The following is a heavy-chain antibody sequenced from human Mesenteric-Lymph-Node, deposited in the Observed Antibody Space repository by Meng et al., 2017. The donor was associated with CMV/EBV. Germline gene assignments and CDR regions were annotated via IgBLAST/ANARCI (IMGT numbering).Heavy chain of an antibody. D-gene: IGHD6-6*01. Sequence: GESLKISCAASGFTFSDYYMSWIRQAPGKGLEWVSYISSSGSTIYYADSVKGRFTISRDNAKNSLYLQMNSLRAEDTAVYYCAPIDSSSGGMDVWGQGTTVTVSS. CDR1: GFTFSDYY. J-gene: IGHJ6*02. CDR2: ISSSGSTI. V-gene: IGHV3-11*04. CDR3: APIDSSSGGMDV.